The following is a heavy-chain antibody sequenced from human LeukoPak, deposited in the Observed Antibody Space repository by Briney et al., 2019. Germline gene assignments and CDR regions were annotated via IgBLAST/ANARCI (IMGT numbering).Heavy chain of an antibody. CDR3: ARGSDTAAGLY. Sequence: PSETLSLTCAVYGGSFSGYYWSWIRLPAGKGLEWIGEINHSGSTNYNPSLKSRVSISVDSSKNQFSLKVSSVTAADTAVYYCARGSDTAAGLYWGQGTLVTVSS. V-gene: IGHV4-34*01. J-gene: IGHJ4*02. D-gene: IGHD6-13*01. CDR2: INHSGST. CDR1: GGSFSGYY.